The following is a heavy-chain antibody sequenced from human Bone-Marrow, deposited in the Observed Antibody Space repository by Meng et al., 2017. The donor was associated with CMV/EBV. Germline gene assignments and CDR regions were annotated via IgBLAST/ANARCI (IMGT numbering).Heavy chain of an antibody. Sequence: LSCAAYRFTFTDNSMSWVRQAPGKGLEWVASIGNRGGFIYYADSVQGRFTIYRDNANSSLYLQMSRLTAQDTAIYYCVRKSGGYSDFWGQGTLVTVSS. D-gene: IGHD1-26*01. V-gene: IGHV3-21*01. J-gene: IGHJ4*02. CDR1: RFTFTDNS. CDR3: VRKSGGYSDF. CDR2: IGNRGGFI.